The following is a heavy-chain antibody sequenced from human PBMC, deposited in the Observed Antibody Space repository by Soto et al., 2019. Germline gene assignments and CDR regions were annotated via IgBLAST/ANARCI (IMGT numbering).Heavy chain of an antibody. V-gene: IGHV4-38-2*01. CDR2: IYYGGTT. J-gene: IGHJ4*02. CDR1: VEPMAGGYY. Sequence: SETLSLTCDVSVEPMAGGYYWGWIRQSPGKGLEWIGSIYYGGTTYYNPSLRSRLAISIDTSKNQFSLRLSSVTAADTALYYCARGWYYFDFWGQGTLVTVSS. D-gene: IGHD2-15*01. CDR3: ARGWYYFDF.